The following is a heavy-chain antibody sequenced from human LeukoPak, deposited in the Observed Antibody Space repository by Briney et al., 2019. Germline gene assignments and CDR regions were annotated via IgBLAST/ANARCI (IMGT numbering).Heavy chain of an antibody. V-gene: IGHV3-23*01. CDR1: GLTFSSYA. CDR3: AKDTYSSTYFDL. Sequence: GGSLRLSCAASGLTFSSYAMSWVRQAPGKGLEWVSAISGSGGSTYYADSVKGRFTISRDNSKNTLYLQMNSLRAEDTAVYYCAKDTYSSTYFDLWGRGTLVTVSS. J-gene: IGHJ2*01. D-gene: IGHD6-13*01. CDR2: ISGSGGST.